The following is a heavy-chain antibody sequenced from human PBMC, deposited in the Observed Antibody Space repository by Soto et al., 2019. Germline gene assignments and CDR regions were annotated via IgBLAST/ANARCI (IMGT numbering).Heavy chain of an antibody. CDR3: TRVLGYTFEPGKTRYYAMDV. Sequence: QVQLVQSGAEVKKPGSSVTVSCKTSGGTFSKDAINWVRQAPGQGLEWMGLLIPVFGSPIYAQKFQGRIRITADESTSTAFIDLSRLRSEDTAVYYCTRVLGYTFEPGKTRYYAMDVWGQGTTVSVSS. CDR1: GGTFSKDA. CDR2: LIPVFGSP. J-gene: IGHJ6*02. D-gene: IGHD5-18*01. V-gene: IGHV1-69*01.